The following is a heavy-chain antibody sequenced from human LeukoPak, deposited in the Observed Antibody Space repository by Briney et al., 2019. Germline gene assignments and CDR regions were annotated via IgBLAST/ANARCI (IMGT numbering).Heavy chain of an antibody. D-gene: IGHD2-21*02. CDR1: GGSISSNY. Sequence: TSETLSLTCTVSGGSISSNYWSWIRQPPGKGLEYIGFIYYTGSTNYNPSLKSRVTISVDTSKNQFSLKLSSVTAADTAVYYCARHAYCGGDCYWDAFDIWGQGTMVTVSS. CDR3: ARHAYCGGDCYWDAFDI. J-gene: IGHJ3*02. V-gene: IGHV4-59*08. CDR2: IYYTGST.